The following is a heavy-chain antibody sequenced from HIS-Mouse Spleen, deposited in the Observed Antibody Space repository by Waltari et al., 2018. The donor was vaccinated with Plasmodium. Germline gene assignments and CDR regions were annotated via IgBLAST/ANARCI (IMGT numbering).Heavy chain of an antibody. CDR2: INPNRGGT. V-gene: IGHV1-2*02. D-gene: IGHD6-13*01. J-gene: IGHJ1*01. CDR1: GYTFTGYY. CDR3: ARVLGYKAAAGTFVEYFQH. Sequence: VQSGAEVKKPGASVKVSCKASGYTFTGYYMHWVRQAPGQGLEWMGWINPNRGGTNYAQKFKGRVTMTRDTSISTAYMELSRLRSDDTAVYYCARVLGYKAAAGTFVEYFQHWGQGTLVTVSS.